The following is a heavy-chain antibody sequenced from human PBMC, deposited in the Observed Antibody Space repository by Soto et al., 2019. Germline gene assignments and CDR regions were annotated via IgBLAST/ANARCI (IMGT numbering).Heavy chain of an antibody. J-gene: IGHJ4*02. CDR3: ARVYGDYTYYFDY. Sequence: GGSLRLSCAASGFTFSNYAMNWVRQAPGKGLEWVSAISGSGSTYYADSVKGRFTISRDNAKNSLYLQMNSLRAEDTAVYYCARVYGDYTYYFDYWGQGTLVTVSS. CDR2: ISGSGST. D-gene: IGHD4-17*01. V-gene: IGHV3-23*01. CDR1: GFTFSNYA.